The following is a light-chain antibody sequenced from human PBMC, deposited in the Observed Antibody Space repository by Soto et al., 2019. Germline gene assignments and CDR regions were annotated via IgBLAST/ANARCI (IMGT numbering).Light chain of an antibody. CDR2: GAS. Sequence: EIVMTQSPATLSVSPGERATXSXRASQSVSSNFAWYQQKPGQAPRLLIYGASTRATGIPARFSGSGSGTEFTLTISSLLSEDFAVYYCQQYNNWPPITFGQGTRLEI. V-gene: IGKV3-15*01. J-gene: IGKJ5*01. CDR1: QSVSSN. CDR3: QQYNNWPPIT.